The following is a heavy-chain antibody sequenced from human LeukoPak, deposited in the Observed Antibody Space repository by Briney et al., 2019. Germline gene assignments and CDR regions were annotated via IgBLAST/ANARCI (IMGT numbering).Heavy chain of an antibody. CDR2: ISYDGSNK. CDR3: AKLWPLDY. Sequence: PGGSLRLSCAASGVTFSSYGMHWVRQAPGKGLEWVAVISYDGSNKYYADSVKGRFTISRDNSKNTLYLQMNSLRAEDTAVYYCAKLWPLDYWGQGTLVTVSS. D-gene: IGHD3-10*01. CDR1: GVTFSSYG. J-gene: IGHJ4*02. V-gene: IGHV3-30*18.